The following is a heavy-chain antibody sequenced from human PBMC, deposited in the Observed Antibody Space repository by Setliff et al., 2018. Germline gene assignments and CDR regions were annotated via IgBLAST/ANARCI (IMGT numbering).Heavy chain of an antibody. D-gene: IGHD2-2*01. CDR1: GYTFAKYG. CDR3: VRDRAAIVVGPPTAAFDI. CDR2: ISGYNGYT. J-gene: IGHJ3*02. Sequence: ASVKVSCKAFGYTFAKYGTSWVRQAPGQGLEWMGWISGYNGYTVYAQKLQGRVTLTTXXXTGTAYMXXXXXXXXXXXQYYCVRDRAAIVVGPPTAAFDIWGQGTMVTVSS. V-gene: IGHV1-18*01.